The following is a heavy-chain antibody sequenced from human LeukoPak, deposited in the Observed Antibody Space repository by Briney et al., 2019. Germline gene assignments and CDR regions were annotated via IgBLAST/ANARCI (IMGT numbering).Heavy chain of an antibody. CDR1: GFTFRGYW. V-gene: IGHV3-74*03. J-gene: IGHJ4*02. CDR2: INGDGSSA. D-gene: IGHD2-2*01. CDR3: ARDQYYQLLL. Sequence: QSGGSLRLSCAGSGFTFRGYWIHWVRQVPGKGLVWVSRINGDGSSATYADSVKGRFTISRDDAKNTVYLQMNNLRAEDTAVYYCARDQYYQLLLWGQGSLVTVSP.